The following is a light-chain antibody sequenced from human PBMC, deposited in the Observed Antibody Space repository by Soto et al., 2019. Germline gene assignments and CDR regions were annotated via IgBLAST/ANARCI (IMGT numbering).Light chain of an antibody. CDR3: CSHVGSSTWTWV. CDR2: RSD. Sequence: QSVLTQPPSASGTPGQKVTISCSGSSSNIGSNHVYWYQQFPGSAPRLLIYRSDQRPSGVPDRFSGSKSGTSASLAISGLQAEDEAAYYCCSHVGSSTWTWVFGGGTKLTVL. CDR1: SSNIGSNH. J-gene: IGLJ3*02. V-gene: IGLV1-47*01.